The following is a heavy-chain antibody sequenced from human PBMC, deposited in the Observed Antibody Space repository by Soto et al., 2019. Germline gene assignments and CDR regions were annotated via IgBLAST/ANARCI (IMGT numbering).Heavy chain of an antibody. V-gene: IGHV3-30-3*01. D-gene: IGHD5-12*01. Sequence: ESGGGVVQPGRSLRLSCAASGFTFSSYAMHWVRQAPGKGLEWVAVISYDGSNKYYADSVKGRFTISRDNSKNTLYLQMNSLRAEDTAVYYCARDLGVDGYPYYWGQGTLVTVSS. J-gene: IGHJ4*02. CDR1: GFTFSSYA. CDR3: ARDLGVDGYPYY. CDR2: ISYDGSNK.